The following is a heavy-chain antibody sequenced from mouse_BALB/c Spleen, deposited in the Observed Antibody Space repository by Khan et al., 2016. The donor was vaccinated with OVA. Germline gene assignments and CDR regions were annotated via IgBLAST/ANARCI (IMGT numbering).Heavy chain of an antibody. J-gene: IGHJ4*01. V-gene: IGHV9-4*02. CDR2: INTHSGVP. CDR3: ARGGAAYYRDDGGAMEY. Sequence: VQLKQSGPELKKPGETVRISCKASGYTFTTAGIQWVQKMPGKGLKWIGWINTHSGVPKYAEDFKGRFAFSLAISVSTTYLQITNLKNEDTATYFCARGGAAYYRDDGGAMEYWGQGTSVTVSS. CDR1: GYTFTTAG. D-gene: IGHD2-14*01.